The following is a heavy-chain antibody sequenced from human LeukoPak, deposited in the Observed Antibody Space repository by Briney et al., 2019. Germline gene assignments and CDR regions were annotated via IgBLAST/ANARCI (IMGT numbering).Heavy chain of an antibody. CDR2: ILDSGYST. D-gene: IGHD2-21*02. V-gene: IGHV3-23*01. CDR3: AREVTGEYYYGMDV. Sequence: PGGSLRLSCAASGFTFSSYAMSWVRQAPGKGLEWVSGILDSGYSTYYANSVKGRFTISRDNSNNTLYLQMNSLRAEDTAVYYCAREVTGEYYYGMDVWGQGTTVTVSS. J-gene: IGHJ6*02. CDR1: GFTFSSYA.